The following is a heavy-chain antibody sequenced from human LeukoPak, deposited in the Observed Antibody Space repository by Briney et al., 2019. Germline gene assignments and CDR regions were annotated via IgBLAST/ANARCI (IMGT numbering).Heavy chain of an antibody. CDR2: IYSGGST. J-gene: IGHJ6*02. CDR1: GFTVSNNY. CDR3: ARDPYSSGWPSYYYYGMDV. D-gene: IGHD6-19*01. V-gene: IGHV3-66*01. Sequence: PGGSLRLSCAASGFTVSNNYMSWVRQAPGKGLEWVSVIYSGGSTYYADSVKGRFTISRDNSKNTLYLQMNSLRAGDTAVYYCARDPYSSGWPSYYYYGMDVWGQGTTVTVSS.